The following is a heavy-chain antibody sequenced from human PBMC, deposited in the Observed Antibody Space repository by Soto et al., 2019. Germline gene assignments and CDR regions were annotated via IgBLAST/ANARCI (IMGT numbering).Heavy chain of an antibody. Sequence: ASVKVSCKTSGFTFSNSAVQWVRQARGQRLEWVGWTVVGRGNTNYAQKFQERVTITRDMSTNTAYMELSSLRSEDTAVYYCAAEVYSGGDCCHFDYWGQGTLVTVSS. D-gene: IGHD2-21*02. CDR2: TVVGRGNT. J-gene: IGHJ4*02. CDR1: GFTFSNSA. CDR3: AAEVYSGGDCCHFDY. V-gene: IGHV1-58*01.